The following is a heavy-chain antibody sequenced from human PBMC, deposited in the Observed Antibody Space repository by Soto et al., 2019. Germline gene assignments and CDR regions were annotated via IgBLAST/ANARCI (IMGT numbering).Heavy chain of an antibody. CDR1: GYTFTSYD. CDR2: MNPNSGNT. Sequence: ASVKVSCKASGYTFTSYDINWVRQATGQGLEWMGWMNPNSGNTGYAQKLKGKVTMTRNTSISTANMELSSLTSKDTALYYCARAKTTVSRNDYWGQGTRVTVSS. J-gene: IGHJ4*02. CDR3: ARAKTTVSRNDY. D-gene: IGHD4-17*01. V-gene: IGHV1-8*01.